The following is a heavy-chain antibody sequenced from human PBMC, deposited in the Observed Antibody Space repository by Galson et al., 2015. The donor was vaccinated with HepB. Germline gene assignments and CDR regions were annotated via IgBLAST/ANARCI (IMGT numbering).Heavy chain of an antibody. CDR2: IYYSGST. CDR3: ASHIVVVPAAMPTIDNWFDP. Sequence: TLSLTCTVSGGSISSSSYYWGWIRQPPGKGLEWIGSIYYSGSTYYNPSLKSRVTISVDTSKNQFSLKLSSVTAADTAVYYCASHIVVVPAAMPTIDNWFDPWGQGTLVTVSS. D-gene: IGHD2-2*01. CDR1: GGSISSSSYY. J-gene: IGHJ5*02. V-gene: IGHV4-39*01.